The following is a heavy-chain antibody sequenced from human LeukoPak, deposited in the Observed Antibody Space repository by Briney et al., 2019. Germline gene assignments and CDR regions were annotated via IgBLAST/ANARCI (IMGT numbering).Heavy chain of an antibody. CDR2: IKQDGSEK. J-gene: IGHJ4*02. Sequence: GGSLRLSCAASGFTFSSYWMSWVRQAPGKGLEWVANIKQDGSEKYYVDSVKGRFTISRDNAKNSLYLQMNSLRAEDTAVYYCARDAGSSWPYFDYWGQGTLVTVSS. CDR3: ARDAGSSWPYFDY. D-gene: IGHD6-13*01. CDR1: GFTFSSYW. V-gene: IGHV3-7*01.